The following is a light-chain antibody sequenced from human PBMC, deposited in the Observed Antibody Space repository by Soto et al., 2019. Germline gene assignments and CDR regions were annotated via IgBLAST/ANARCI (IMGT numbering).Light chain of an antibody. V-gene: IGLV1-44*01. J-gene: IGLJ2*01. CDR3: AAWDASLTAPV. CDR2: SNN. CDR1: SSNIGSNT. Sequence: QSVLTQPPSASGTPGQRVTISCSGSSSNIGSNTVNWYQQLPGTAPKLLIYSNNQRPSGVPDRFSASKSGPSASLAISGLQSEDEAAYYCAAWDASLTAPVFGGGTKLTVL.